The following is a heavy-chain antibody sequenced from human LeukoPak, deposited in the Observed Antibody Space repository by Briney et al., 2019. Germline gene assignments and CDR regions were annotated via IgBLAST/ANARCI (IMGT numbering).Heavy chain of an antibody. CDR3: ARLSTATPHAFDI. D-gene: IGHD4-17*01. CDR1: GGSISSSSYY. V-gene: IGHV4-39*01. Sequence: ETLSLTCTVSGGSISSSSYYWGWVRQPPGKGLEWIGSIYYSGSTYYNPSLKSRVTISVDTSKNQFSLKLSSVTAADTAVYYCARLSTATPHAFDIWGQGTMVTVSS. CDR2: IYYSGST. J-gene: IGHJ3*02.